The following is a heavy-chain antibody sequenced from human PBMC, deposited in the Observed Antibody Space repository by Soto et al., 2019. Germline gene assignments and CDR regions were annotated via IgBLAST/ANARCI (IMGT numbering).Heavy chain of an antibody. Sequence: SVKVSCKASGYTFTSYAMHWVRQAPGQRLEWMGWINAGNGNTKYSQKFQGRVTITRDTSASTAYMELSSLRSEDTAVYYCARADQLWFGELLGGIDYWGQGTLVTVSS. CDR3: ARADQLWFGELLGGIDY. V-gene: IGHV1-3*01. D-gene: IGHD3-10*01. CDR1: GYTFTSYA. J-gene: IGHJ4*02. CDR2: INAGNGNT.